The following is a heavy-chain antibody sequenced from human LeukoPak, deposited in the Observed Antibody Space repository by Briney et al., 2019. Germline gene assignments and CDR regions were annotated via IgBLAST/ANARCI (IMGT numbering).Heavy chain of an antibody. CDR1: GFTFDDYA. CDR3: AKDLSVLRFLEWLLQGYYFDY. V-gene: IGHV3-9*01. CDR2: ISWNSGSI. Sequence: GGSLRLSCAASGFTFDDYAMHWVRQAPGKGLEWVSGISWNSGSIGYADSVKGRFTISRDNAKNSLYLQMNSLRAEDTAVYYCAKDLSVLRFLEWLLQGYYFDYWGQGTLVTVSS. J-gene: IGHJ4*02. D-gene: IGHD3-3*01.